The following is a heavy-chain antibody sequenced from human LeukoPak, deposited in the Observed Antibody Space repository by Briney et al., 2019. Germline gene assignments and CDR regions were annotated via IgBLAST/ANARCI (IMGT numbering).Heavy chain of an antibody. D-gene: IGHD4-11*01. CDR2: IYYSGST. CDR3: ARDGLQYRTRGGWFDP. V-gene: IGHV4-39*07. CDR1: GGSISSSSYY. Sequence: KPSETLSPTCTVSGGSISSSSYYWGWIRQPPGKGLEWIGSIYYSGSTYYNPSLKSRVTISVDTSKNQFSLKLSSVTAADTAVYYCARDGLQYRTRGGWFDPWGQGTLVTVSS. J-gene: IGHJ5*02.